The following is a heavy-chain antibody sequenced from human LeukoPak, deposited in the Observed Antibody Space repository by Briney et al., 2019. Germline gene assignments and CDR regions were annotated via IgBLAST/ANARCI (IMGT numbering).Heavy chain of an antibody. V-gene: IGHV1-69*04. D-gene: IGHD5-18*01. CDR3: ATVDTAMVIDY. CDR1: VGTFTIYA. CDR2: IIPILSIA. Sequence: SVTVSYTSAVGTFTIYAISWVGQAPGQGREWIGMIIPILSIAYSAQKFQRTVTITAHKSTSTAYMELSSLRSEDTAVYYCATVDTAMVIDYWGQGTLVTVSS. J-gene: IGHJ4*02.